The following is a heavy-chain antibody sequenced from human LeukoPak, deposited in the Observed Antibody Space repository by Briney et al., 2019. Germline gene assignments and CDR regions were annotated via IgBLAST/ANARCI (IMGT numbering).Heavy chain of an antibody. Sequence: SETLSLTCTVSGGSVSSGSYYWRWIRQPPGKGLEWIGYIYYSGSTNYNPSLKSRVTISVDTSKNQFSLKLSSVTAADTAVYYCARGARFIAADGTGEWFDPWGQGTLVTVSS. D-gene: IGHD6-13*01. CDR3: ARGARFIAADGTGEWFDP. J-gene: IGHJ5*02. CDR1: GGSVSSGSYY. V-gene: IGHV4-61*01. CDR2: IYYSGST.